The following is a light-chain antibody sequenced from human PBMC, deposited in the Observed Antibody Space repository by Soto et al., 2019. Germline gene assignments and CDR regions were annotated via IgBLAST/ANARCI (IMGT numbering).Light chain of an antibody. CDR2: DVS. J-gene: IGLJ1*01. V-gene: IGLV2-14*03. Sequence: QSALTQPASVSGSPGQSITISCTGTSSDVGGYNYVSWYQHHPGKAPKLMIFDVSNRPSGVSNRFSGSKSGNTASLTISGLQADDEADYYCSSYTASSHYVFGTGTKLTVL. CDR3: SSYTASSHYV. CDR1: SSDVGGYNY.